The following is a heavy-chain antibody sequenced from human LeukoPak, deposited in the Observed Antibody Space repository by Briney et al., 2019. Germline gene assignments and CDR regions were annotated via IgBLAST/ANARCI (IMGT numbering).Heavy chain of an antibody. D-gene: IGHD6-13*01. Sequence: GGSLRLSCAASGFTFSNAWMAWVRQAPGKGLEWVANINQDGSTTQYVDSVRGRFTISRDNAKNSLYLQMNSLRAEDTALYHCARDMSGSLDYWGQGTLGTVSS. V-gene: IGHV3-7*01. J-gene: IGHJ4*02. CDR3: ARDMSGSLDY. CDR2: INQDGSTT. CDR1: GFTFSNAW.